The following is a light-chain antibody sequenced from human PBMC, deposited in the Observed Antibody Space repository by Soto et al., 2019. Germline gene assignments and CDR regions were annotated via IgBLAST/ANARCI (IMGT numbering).Light chain of an antibody. J-gene: IGKJ5*01. CDR2: GTS. CDR3: QQYGRSIT. V-gene: IGKV3-20*01. CDR1: QSVSSY. Sequence: IVLTQSPATLSLSPGERATLSCRASQSVSSYLAWYQQKPGQAPRLLIYGTSSRATGIPDRFSGSGSGTDFTLTISRLEPEDFAVFYCQQYGRSITFGQGTRLEIK.